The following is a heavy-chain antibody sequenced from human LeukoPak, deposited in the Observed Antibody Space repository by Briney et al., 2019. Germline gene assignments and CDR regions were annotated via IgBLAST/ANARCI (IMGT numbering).Heavy chain of an antibody. V-gene: IGHV3-11*03. D-gene: IGHD2-15*01. CDR2: ISSSSSSYT. Sequence: PVGSLRLSCAASGFTFSDYYMSWIRQAPGKGLEWVSYISSSSSSYTNYADSVKGRFTISRDNAKNSLYLQMNSLRAEDTAVYYCAGSLAARDAFDPWGQGTLVTVSS. CDR1: GFTFSDYY. J-gene: IGHJ5*02. CDR3: AGSLAARDAFDP.